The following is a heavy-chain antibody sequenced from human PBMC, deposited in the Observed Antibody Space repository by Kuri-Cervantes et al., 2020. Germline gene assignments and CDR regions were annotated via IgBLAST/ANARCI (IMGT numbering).Heavy chain of an antibody. V-gene: IGHV4-4*07. CDR3: ARVGRSSWNDFAFDI. Sequence: SETLSLTCTVSGGSISSYYWSWIRQPAGKGLEWIGRIYTSGSTNYNPSLKSRVTISVDKSKNQFSLKLSSVTAADTAVYYCARVGRSSWNDFAFDIWGQGTMVTVSS. CDR2: IYTSGST. CDR1: GGSISSYY. D-gene: IGHD1-1*01. J-gene: IGHJ3*02.